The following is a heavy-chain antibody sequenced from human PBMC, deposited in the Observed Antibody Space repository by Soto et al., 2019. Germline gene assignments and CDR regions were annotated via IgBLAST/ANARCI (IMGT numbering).Heavy chain of an antibody. CDR2: VYYRGRS. V-gene: IGHV4-39*01. J-gene: IGHJ1*01. Sequence: SATLSLTCTVSGGSVTNSSYYWGWIRQSPGKGLEWIGSVYYRGRSYSKSSVKSRVTISVDTSKNQFSLNLNSVTASDTAVYFGGRQWTSVKTKPYFLYGGSGARVTFS. D-gene: IGHD2-8*01. CDR1: GGSVTNSSYY. CDR3: GRQWTSVKTKPYFLY.